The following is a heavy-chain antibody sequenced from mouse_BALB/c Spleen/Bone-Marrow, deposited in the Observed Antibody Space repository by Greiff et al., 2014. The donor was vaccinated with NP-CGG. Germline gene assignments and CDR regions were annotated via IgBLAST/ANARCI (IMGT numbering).Heavy chain of an antibody. CDR2: IWAGGST. CDR3: ARDPIYYDYDWYFDV. D-gene: IGHD2-4*01. V-gene: IGHV2-9*02. J-gene: IGHJ1*01. CDR1: GVSLTSYG. Sequence: QVHVKQSGPGLVAPSQSLSITCTVSGVSLTSYGVHWVRQPPGKGLEWLGVIWAGGSTNYNSALMSRLSISKDNSKSQVFLKMNSLQTDDTAMYYCARDPIYYDYDWYFDVWGAGTTVTVSS.